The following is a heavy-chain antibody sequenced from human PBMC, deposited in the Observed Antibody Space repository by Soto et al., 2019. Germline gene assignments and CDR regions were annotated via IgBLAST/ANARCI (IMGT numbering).Heavy chain of an antibody. D-gene: IGHD6-13*01. V-gene: IGHV1-69*01. J-gene: IGHJ4*02. CDR1: GGTFSSYA. CDR3: ASTTYMYSSSSGFDY. Sequence: QVQLVQSGAEVKKPGSSVKVSCKASGGTFSSYAISWVRQSPGQGLEWMGGIIPIFGTANYAQKFQSRVTITADESTNTAYQELSSLRSEDKAVYYCASTTYMYSSSSGFDYWGQGTLVTVYS. CDR2: IIPIFGTA.